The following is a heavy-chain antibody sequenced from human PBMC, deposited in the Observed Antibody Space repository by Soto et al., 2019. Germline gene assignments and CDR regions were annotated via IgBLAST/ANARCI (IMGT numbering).Heavy chain of an antibody. CDR2: IYWDDDK. Sequence: QITLKESGPTLVKPTQTLTLTCTFSAFSLRTRGVGVGWFRQPPGKALEWLALIYWDDDKRYNPSLKSRLTIIKDTSRNQVVLTMTYMDPVDTGTYSCAHGDGSYYDGSGRLGFDPWGQGTLVTVSS. D-gene: IGHD3-22*01. CDR3: AHGDGSYYDGSGRLGFDP. CDR1: AFSLRTRGVG. J-gene: IGHJ5*02. V-gene: IGHV2-5*02.